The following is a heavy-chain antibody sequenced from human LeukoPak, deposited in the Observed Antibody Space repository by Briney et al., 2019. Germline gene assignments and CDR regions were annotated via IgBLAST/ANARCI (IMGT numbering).Heavy chain of an antibody. J-gene: IGHJ2*01. D-gene: IGHD2-2*01. V-gene: IGHV4-31*03. Sequence: SQTLSLTCTVSGGSISSGGYYWSWIRQHPGKGLEWIVYIYYSGSTYYNPSLKSRVTISVDTSKNQFSLKLSSVTAADTAVYYCARGSLVVPAATSYWYFDLWGRGTLVTVSS. CDR1: GGSISSGGYY. CDR2: IYYSGST. CDR3: ARGSLVVPAATSYWYFDL.